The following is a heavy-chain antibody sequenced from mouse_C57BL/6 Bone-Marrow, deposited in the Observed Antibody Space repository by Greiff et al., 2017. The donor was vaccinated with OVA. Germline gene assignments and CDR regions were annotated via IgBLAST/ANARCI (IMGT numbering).Heavy chain of an antibody. CDR1: GYTFTDYE. CDR3: ARLWLRRGCYCDLDD. CDR2: IDPDTGGT. Sequence: VQLQQSGAELVRPGASVTLSCKASGYTFTDYEMHWVKQTPVHGLEWIGAIDPDTGGTSYNQTFKGKARLTTDKSSSTDYMELNSLTSEDSAVYYCARLWLRRGCYCDLDDWGPGTTVTVSS. V-gene: IGHV1-15*01. D-gene: IGHD2-2*01. J-gene: IGHJ4*01.